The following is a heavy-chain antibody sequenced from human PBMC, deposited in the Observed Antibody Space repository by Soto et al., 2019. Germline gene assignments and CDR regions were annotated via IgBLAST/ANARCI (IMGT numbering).Heavy chain of an antibody. CDR3: AKDRPIYYDSSGYYSFGY. Sequence: GGSLRLSCAASGFTFSSYAMSWVRQAPGKGLEWVSAISGSGGSTYYADSVKGRFTISRDNSKNTLYLQMNSLRAEDTAVYYCAKDRPIYYDSSGYYSFGYWGQGTLVTVSS. V-gene: IGHV3-23*01. CDR2: ISGSGGST. J-gene: IGHJ4*02. CDR1: GFTFSSYA. D-gene: IGHD3-22*01.